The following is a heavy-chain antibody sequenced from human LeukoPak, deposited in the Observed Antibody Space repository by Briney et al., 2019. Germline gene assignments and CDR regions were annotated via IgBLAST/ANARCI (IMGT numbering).Heavy chain of an antibody. J-gene: IGHJ4*02. V-gene: IGHV3-23*01. CDR2: ISGSGASA. CDR3: AKCGVSTVSEFDY. CDR1: GFTFSSYA. Sequence: PGGSLRLSCAASGFTFSSYAMSWVRQAPGKGLEWVSGISGSGASADYADSVKSRFTISRDNSRNTLSLQINSLRVEDTAVYYCAKCGVSTVSEFDYWGQGTLVTVSS. D-gene: IGHD4-17*01.